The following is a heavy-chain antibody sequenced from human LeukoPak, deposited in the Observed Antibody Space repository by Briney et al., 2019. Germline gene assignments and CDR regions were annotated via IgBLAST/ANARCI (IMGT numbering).Heavy chain of an antibody. J-gene: IGHJ4*02. Sequence: SETLSLTCTVSGGSFSSHYWTWIRRSAGKGLEWLGRIYTSVTTHFNPSFESRLSMSVDTSKAQFSLKLTSVTAADTAVYYCARGSPSGASFFSFWGQGTLVTVSS. CDR1: GGSFSSHY. D-gene: IGHD1-26*01. V-gene: IGHV4-4*07. CDR3: ARGSPSGASFFSF. CDR2: IYTSVTT.